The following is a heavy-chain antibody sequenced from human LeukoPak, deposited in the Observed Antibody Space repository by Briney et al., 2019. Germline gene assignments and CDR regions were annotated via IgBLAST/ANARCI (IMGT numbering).Heavy chain of an antibody. Sequence: ASVKVSCKASGYSFSIFGMTWVRHAPGQGLELMGWISASSGNTNYAQKLQGRVTMTTDTSTNTAYMELRSLKSDDTAVYYCARAGATETTHFDYWGQGTLVTVSS. CDR3: ARAGATETTHFDY. CDR1: GYSFSIFG. D-gene: IGHD4-17*01. V-gene: IGHV1-18*01. J-gene: IGHJ4*02. CDR2: ISASSGNT.